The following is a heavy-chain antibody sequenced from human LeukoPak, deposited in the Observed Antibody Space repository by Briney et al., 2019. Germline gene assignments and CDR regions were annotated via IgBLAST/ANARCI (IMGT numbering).Heavy chain of an antibody. CDR1: GFTYSHYG. D-gene: IGHD4-11*01. J-gene: IGHJ4*02. CDR2: IWSDGTGK. CDR3: ARDAERGFDYSNSLKY. Sequence: GRSLRLSCAGSGFTYSHYGMRWVRQAPGKGLEWVAVIWSDGTGKYYSDAVKGRFTISRDNFRNTLYLQMNSLRGEDTAVYYCARDAERGFDYSNSLKYWGQGTLVTVSS. V-gene: IGHV3-33*08.